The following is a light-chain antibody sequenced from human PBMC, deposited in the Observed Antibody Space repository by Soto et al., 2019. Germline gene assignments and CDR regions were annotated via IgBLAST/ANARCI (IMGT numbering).Light chain of an antibody. CDR3: CSYAGSYTYV. CDR2: DVS. Sequence: LTQPRTVSGSPGVAVTISRNGTSSDVGGYNYVSWYQQHPGKAPKLMIYDVSKRPSGVPDRFSGSKSGNTASLTISGLQAEDEADYYCCSYAGSYTYVFGTGTKVTVL. CDR1: SSDVGGYNY. V-gene: IGLV2-11*01. J-gene: IGLJ1*01.